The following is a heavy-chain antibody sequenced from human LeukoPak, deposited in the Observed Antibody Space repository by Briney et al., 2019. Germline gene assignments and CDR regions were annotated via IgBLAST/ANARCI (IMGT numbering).Heavy chain of an antibody. D-gene: IGHD3-22*01. J-gene: IGHJ5*02. Sequence: GGSLRLSCAASGFTFSSYAMSWVRQAPGKGLEWVSAISGSGGSTYYADSVKGRFTISRDNSKNTLYLQMNSLRAEDTAVYYCAKEGITMVVVAGHWFDPWGQGTLVTVSS. CDR2: ISGSGGST. CDR1: GFTFSSYA. V-gene: IGHV3-23*01. CDR3: AKEGITMVVVAGHWFDP.